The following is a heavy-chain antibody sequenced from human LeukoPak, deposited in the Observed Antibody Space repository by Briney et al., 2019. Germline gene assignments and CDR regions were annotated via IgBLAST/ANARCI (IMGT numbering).Heavy chain of an antibody. CDR2: ISYDGSNK. V-gene: IGHV3-30*18. CDR3: AKDRREEYSGYDLCDY. J-gene: IGHJ4*02. CDR1: GFTFSSYG. D-gene: IGHD5-12*01. Sequence: GGSLRLSCAASGFTFSSYGMHWVRQAPGKGLEWVAVISYDGSNKYYADSVKGRFTISRDNSKNTLYLQMNSLRAEDTAMYYCAKDRREEYSGYDLCDYWGQGTLVTVSS.